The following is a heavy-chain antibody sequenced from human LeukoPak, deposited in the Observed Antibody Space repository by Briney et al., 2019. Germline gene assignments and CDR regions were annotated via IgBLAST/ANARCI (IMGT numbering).Heavy chain of an antibody. CDR1: GFTFSSYS. Sequence: GGSLRLSCAASGFTFSSYSMNWVRQAPGKGLEWVSSISSSSSYIYYADSVKGRFTISRDNAKNSLYLQMNSLRAEDTAVYYCASRHRYCSSTSCQVYWGEGTLVTVSS. J-gene: IGHJ4*02. CDR3: ASRHRYCSSTSCQVY. D-gene: IGHD2-2*01. CDR2: ISSSSSYI. V-gene: IGHV3-21*01.